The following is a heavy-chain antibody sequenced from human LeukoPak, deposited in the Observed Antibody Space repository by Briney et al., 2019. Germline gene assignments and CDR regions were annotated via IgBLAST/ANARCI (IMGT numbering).Heavy chain of an antibody. D-gene: IGHD3-22*01. V-gene: IGHV3-48*04. CDR2: ISSSSSTI. CDR1: GFTFSSYS. J-gene: IGHJ4*02. CDR3: ARAYYYDSSGYYYLDY. Sequence: GGSLRLSCAASGFTFSSYSMNWVRQAPGRGLEWVSYISSSSSTIYYADSVKGRFTISRDNAKNSLYLQMNSLRAEDTAVYYCARAYYYDSSGYYYLDYWGQGTLVTVSS.